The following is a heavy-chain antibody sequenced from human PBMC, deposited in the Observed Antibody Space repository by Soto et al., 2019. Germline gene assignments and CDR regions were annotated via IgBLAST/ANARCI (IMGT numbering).Heavy chain of an antibody. V-gene: IGHV4-4*07. CDR2: IYTSGST. CDR1: GGSISSYY. J-gene: IGHJ4*02. CDR3: ARDHSSSWVNYYFDY. Sequence: QLQESGPGLVKPSETLSLTCTVSGGSISSYYWSWIRQPAGKGLEWIGRIYTSGSTNYNPSLKSRVTMSVDTSKNQFSLKLSSVTAADTAVYYCARDHSSSWVNYYFDYWGQGTLVTVSS. D-gene: IGHD6-13*01.